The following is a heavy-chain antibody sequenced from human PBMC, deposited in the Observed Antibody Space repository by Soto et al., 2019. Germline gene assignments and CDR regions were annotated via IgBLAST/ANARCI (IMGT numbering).Heavy chain of an antibody. CDR1: GFTFSNVW. D-gene: IGHD1-26*01. J-gene: IGHJ4*02. V-gene: IGHV3-15*07. CDR3: TTDTVGATNN. CDR2: IKSKTDGGTT. Sequence: GGLRLSCAASGFTFSNVWKNWVHQAPGKGLEWVGRIKSKTDGGTTDYAAPVKGRFTISRDDSKNTLYLQMNSLKTEDTAVYYCTTDTVGATNNWGQGTLVTVSS.